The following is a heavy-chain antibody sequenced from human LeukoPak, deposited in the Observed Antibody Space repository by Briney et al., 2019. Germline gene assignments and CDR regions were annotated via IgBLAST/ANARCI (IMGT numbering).Heavy chain of an antibody. CDR3: ARVAARRTRGAFDI. CDR1: GGSISSGAYY. Sequence: SETLSLTCTVSGGSISSGAYYWSWIRQPPGKGLEWIGYIYHSGSTYYNPSLKSRVTISVDTSKNQFSLKLSSVTAADTAVYYCARVAARRTRGAFDIWGQGTMVTVSS. V-gene: IGHV4-30-2*01. CDR2: IYHSGST. D-gene: IGHD6-6*01. J-gene: IGHJ3*02.